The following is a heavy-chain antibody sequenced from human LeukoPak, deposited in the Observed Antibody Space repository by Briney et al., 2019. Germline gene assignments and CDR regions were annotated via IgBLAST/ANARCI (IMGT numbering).Heavy chain of an antibody. D-gene: IGHD3-10*01. Sequence: PSETLSLTCTVSGGSISNYYWSWIRQPPGKGLEWIGYIYYSGNTYCNPSLKSRVTISVDTSKNQFSLKLSSVTAADTAVYYCASLSGGKGAFDIWGQGQWSPSLQ. CDR3: ASLSGGKGAFDI. CDR1: GGSISNYY. J-gene: IGHJ3*02. CDR2: IYYSGNT. V-gene: IGHV4-59*01.